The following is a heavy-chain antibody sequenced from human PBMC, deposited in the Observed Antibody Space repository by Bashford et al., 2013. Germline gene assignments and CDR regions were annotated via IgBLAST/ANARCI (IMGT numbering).Heavy chain of an antibody. CDR1: GYTFTSYG. Sequence: VASVKVSCKASGYTFTSYGISWVRQAPGQGLEWMGWISAYNGKRYHAQKLQGRLTMTTDRSTNTAFMELRSLRSDDTAVYYCARVQEVRVYFYGMDVWGQGTTVTVSS. CDR2: ISAYNGKR. J-gene: IGHJ6*02. CDR3: ARVQEVRVYFYGMDV. V-gene: IGHV1-18*01.